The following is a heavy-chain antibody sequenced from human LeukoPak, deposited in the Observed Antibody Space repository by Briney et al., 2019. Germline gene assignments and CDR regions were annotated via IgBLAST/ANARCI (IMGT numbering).Heavy chain of an antibody. CDR2: IIPIFGTA. Sequence: GASVKVSCKASGGTFSSYAISWVRQAPGQGLEWMGGIIPIFGTANYAQNFQGRVTLISNTSATTAFMELSSLRSEDAAVYYCARDSGSGSNDYWGQGTLVTVSS. J-gene: IGHJ4*02. D-gene: IGHD1-26*01. CDR1: GGTFSSYA. CDR3: ARDSGSGSNDY. V-gene: IGHV1-69*05.